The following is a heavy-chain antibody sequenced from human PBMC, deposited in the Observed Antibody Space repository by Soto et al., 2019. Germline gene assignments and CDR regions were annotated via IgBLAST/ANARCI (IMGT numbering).Heavy chain of an antibody. V-gene: IGHV3-30-3*01. J-gene: IGHJ6*02. CDR3: ASSARGGYYYGMDV. D-gene: IGHD2-15*01. CDR1: GFTFSSYA. Sequence: GVSLRLSCAASGFTFSSYALHWVRQAPGKGLEWVAVISYDGSNKYYADSVKGRFTISRDNSKNTLYLQMNSLRAEDTAVYYCASSARGGYYYGMDVWGQGTTVTVSS. CDR2: ISYDGSNK.